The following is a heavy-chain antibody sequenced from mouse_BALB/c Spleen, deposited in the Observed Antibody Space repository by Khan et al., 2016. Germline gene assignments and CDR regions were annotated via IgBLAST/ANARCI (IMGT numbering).Heavy chain of an antibody. Sequence: EVQLQESGPSLVKPSQTLSLTCSVTGDSITSGYWNWIRKFPGNKLEYMGNISYRGRTNENQPLKSRKSITRDTTKSQYYLQLNSVTTAPPATSYCAGSYGHFFSYWRQRTTLPVSS. CDR3: AGSYGHFFSY. J-gene: IGHJ2*01. CDR1: GDSITSGY. D-gene: IGHD1-1*02. CDR2: ISYRGRT. V-gene: IGHV3-8*02.